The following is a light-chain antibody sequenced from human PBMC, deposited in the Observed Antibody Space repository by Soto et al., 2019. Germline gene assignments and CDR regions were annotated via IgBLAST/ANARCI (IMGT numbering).Light chain of an antibody. CDR3: HQYGISP. CDR1: QSISSNY. Sequence: DIVLTQSPCTLFLTLGTRFTLSCRASQSISSNYLAWYQQKPGQAPRLLIYGASSRATGIPDRFSGRGSGTEFSLTISRLEPEDFAVYYCHQYGISPFGGGTKVDIK. CDR2: GAS. J-gene: IGKJ4*01. V-gene: IGKV3-20*01.